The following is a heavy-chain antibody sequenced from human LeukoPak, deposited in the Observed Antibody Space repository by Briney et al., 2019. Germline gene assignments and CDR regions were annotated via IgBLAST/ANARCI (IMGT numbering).Heavy chain of an antibody. D-gene: IGHD3-22*01. V-gene: IGHV4-34*01. J-gene: IGHJ4*02. Sequence: SETLSLTCAVYGGSFSGYYWSWIRQPPGKGLEWIGEINHSGSTNYNPSLKSRVTISVDTSKNQFSLKLSSVTSADTAVYYCARGRRYYYDSSGYYFDYWGQGTLVTVSS. CDR1: GGSFSGYY. CDR2: INHSGST. CDR3: ARGRRYYYDSSGYYFDY.